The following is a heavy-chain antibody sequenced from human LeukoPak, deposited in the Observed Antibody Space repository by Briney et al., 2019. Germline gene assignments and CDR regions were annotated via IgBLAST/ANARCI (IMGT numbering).Heavy chain of an antibody. J-gene: IGHJ3*02. CDR3: ARESTYYDILPGYANAFGI. CDR2: IYSGGST. Sequence: PGGSLRLSCAASGFTVSSNYMSWVRQAPGKGLEWVSVIYSGGSTYYADSVKGRFTISRDNSKNTLYLQMNSLRAEDTAVYYCARESTYYDILPGYANAFGIWGQGTMVTVSS. D-gene: IGHD3-9*01. CDR1: GFTVSSNY. V-gene: IGHV3-66*01.